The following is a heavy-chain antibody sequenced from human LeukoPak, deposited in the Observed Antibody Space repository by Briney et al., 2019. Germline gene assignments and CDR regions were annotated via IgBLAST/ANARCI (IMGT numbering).Heavy chain of an antibody. Sequence: SETLSLTCTVSGGSISSSTYYWGWIRQPPGKGLEWIGSIYYSGSTYYNASLKSRVTISADTSKNQFSPKLSSVTAADTAVYYCARPLSGSSSWLGEAFHLWGQGTMVTVSS. V-gene: IGHV4-39*01. CDR2: IYYSGST. D-gene: IGHD6-13*01. J-gene: IGHJ3*01. CDR3: ARPLSGSSSWLGEAFHL. CDR1: GGSISSSTYY.